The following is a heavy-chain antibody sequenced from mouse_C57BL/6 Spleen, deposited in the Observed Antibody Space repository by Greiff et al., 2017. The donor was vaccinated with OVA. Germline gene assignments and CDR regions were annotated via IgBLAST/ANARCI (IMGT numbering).Heavy chain of an antibody. CDR3: ARGYYDYTPDY. CDR1: GYSFTGYY. J-gene: IGHJ2*01. Sequence: VQLQQSGPELVKPGASVKISCKASGYSFTGYYMNWVKQSPEKSLEWIGEINPSTGGTTYNQKFKAKATLTVDNSSSTAYMQLKSLTSEDSAVYYCARGYYDYTPDYWGQGTTLTVSS. D-gene: IGHD2-4*01. V-gene: IGHV1-42*01. CDR2: INPSTGGT.